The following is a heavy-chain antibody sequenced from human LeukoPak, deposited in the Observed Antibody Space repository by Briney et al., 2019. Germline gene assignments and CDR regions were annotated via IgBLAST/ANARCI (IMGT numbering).Heavy chain of an antibody. CDR3: ATASHAVWNGFHDAFDK. CDR1: GFDFTTQS. CDR2: ISRSSSSI. D-gene: IGHD3-3*01. V-gene: IGHV3-48*01. Sequence: GGSLRLSCAASGFDFTTQSMNWVRQAPGKGLEWLSYISRSSSSIYYTDSVKGRFTISRDNDKNSLYLQMKSLRAEDTALYFCATASHAVWNGFHDAFDKWGQGTMVTVAS. J-gene: IGHJ3*02.